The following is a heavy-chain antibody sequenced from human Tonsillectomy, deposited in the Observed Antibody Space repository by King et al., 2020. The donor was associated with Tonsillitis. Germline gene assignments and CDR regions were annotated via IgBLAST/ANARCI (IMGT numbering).Heavy chain of an antibody. Sequence: VQLVESGGGLVQPGGSLRLSCAASGFTFSSFAMSWVRQAPGKGLEWVSAISGSGGGTYYADSVKGRFTISRDNSKNTLCLQMNSLRAEDTAVCYCAKDDSTYYDFWSGYPDTYYYGMDVWGQGTTVTVSS. CDR2: ISGSGGGT. CDR3: AKDDSTYYDFWSGYPDTYYYGMDV. CDR1: GFTFSSFA. J-gene: IGHJ6*02. V-gene: IGHV3-23*04. D-gene: IGHD3-3*01.